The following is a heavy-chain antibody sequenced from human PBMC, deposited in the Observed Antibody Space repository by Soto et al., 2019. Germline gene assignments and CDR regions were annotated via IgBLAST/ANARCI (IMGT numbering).Heavy chain of an antibody. CDR3: ARGVVTVIHYFDY. J-gene: IGHJ4*02. CDR1: GGSISSYY. Sequence: SETLSLTCTVSGGSISSYYWSWIRQPPGKGLEWIGYIYYSGSTNYNPSLKSRVTISVDTSKNQFSLKLSSVTAADTAVYYCARGVVTVIHYFDYWGQGTLVTVSS. V-gene: IGHV4-59*12. CDR2: IYYSGST. D-gene: IGHD3-16*02.